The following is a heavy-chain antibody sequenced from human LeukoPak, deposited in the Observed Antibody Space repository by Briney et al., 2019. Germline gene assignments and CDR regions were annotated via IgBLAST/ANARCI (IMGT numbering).Heavy chain of an antibody. D-gene: IGHD4-11*01. J-gene: IGHJ4*02. CDR3: AKDSNSYYFDY. CDR1: GFTFSSYG. Sequence: GGSLRLSCVASGFTFSSYGMNWVRQAPGKGLEWVSSVSVSSTYIYYADSVKGRFTISRDNAKNSLCLQMNSLRAEDTAVYYCAKDSNSYYFDYWGQGTLATVSS. V-gene: IGHV3-21*01. CDR2: VSVSSTYI.